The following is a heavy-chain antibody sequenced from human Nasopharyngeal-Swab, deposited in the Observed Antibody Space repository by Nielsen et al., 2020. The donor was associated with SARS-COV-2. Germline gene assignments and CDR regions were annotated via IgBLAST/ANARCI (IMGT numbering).Heavy chain of an antibody. CDR3: AKERTVAGPQGGFDF. J-gene: IGHJ4*02. V-gene: IGHV3-30*18. CDR2: LSHDRTDK. CDR1: GFIFSRLG. Sequence: GESLKISCAASGFIFSRLGMPWVRQAPGKGLEWLAILSHDRTDKYYADSVKGRFTVSRDNSKNTLYLQMDNLRTDDTAIYYCAKERTVAGPQGGFDFWGQGTLVTVSS. D-gene: IGHD6-19*01.